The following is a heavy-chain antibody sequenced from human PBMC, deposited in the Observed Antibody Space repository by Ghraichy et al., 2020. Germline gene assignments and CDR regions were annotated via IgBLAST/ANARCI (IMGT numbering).Heavy chain of an antibody. CDR3: TRDLEGSADFDY. D-gene: IGHD3-10*01. J-gene: IGHJ4*02. CDR1: GFTLNNYG. V-gene: IGHV3-48*01. Sequence: GGSLRLSCAASGFTLNNYGMTWVRQAPGKGLEWVSHINAPGSTRSYADSVRGRFTISRDSAENSVYLQMSSLRVEDTAVYYCTRDLEGSADFDYWGRGTLVTVSS. CDR2: INAPGSTR.